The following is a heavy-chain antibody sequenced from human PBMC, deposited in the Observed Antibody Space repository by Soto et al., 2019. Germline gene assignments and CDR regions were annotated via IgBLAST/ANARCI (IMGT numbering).Heavy chain of an antibody. D-gene: IGHD3-10*01. Sequence: ASVKVSCKTSGYTFTGYYIHWVRQAPGQGLEWMGWINPNSGGTDYAQKFQGRVTMTRDTSISTVYMELNRLRSDDTAVYYCARDQGVTSELFNYWGHGSLVTVSS. CDR1: GYTFTGYY. J-gene: IGHJ4*01. CDR2: INPNSGGT. CDR3: ARDQGVTSELFNY. V-gene: IGHV1-2*02.